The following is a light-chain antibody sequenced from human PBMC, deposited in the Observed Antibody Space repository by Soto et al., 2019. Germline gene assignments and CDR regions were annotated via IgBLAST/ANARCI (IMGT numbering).Light chain of an antibody. J-gene: IGLJ1*01. CDR1: SSAVGGYNY. Sequence: QSVLTQPASVSGSPGQSITISCTCTSSAVGGYNYVSWYQQHPGKAPKLMIYEVSNRPSGVSNRFSGSKSGNTASLTISGLQAADEADYYCSSYTSSSTLYVFGTGTKLTVL. V-gene: IGLV2-14*01. CDR2: EVS. CDR3: SSYTSSSTLYV.